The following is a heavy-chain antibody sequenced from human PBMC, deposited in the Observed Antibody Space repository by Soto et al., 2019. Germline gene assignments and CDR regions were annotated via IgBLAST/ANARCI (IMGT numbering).Heavy chain of an antibody. V-gene: IGHV1-8*01. CDR2: MQPSSGRT. J-gene: IGHJ4*02. Sequence: QVQLVQSGAEVREPGASVKVSCKASGYSFTSLDINWVRQTTGQGLEWMGWMQPSSGRTGYAQKFQGRVTMTRDTSINTAYMELSSLKSDDTEFYYCARGVTAGVDYWGQGTLVTVSS. CDR3: ARGVTAGVDY. D-gene: IGHD1-26*01. CDR1: GYSFTSLD.